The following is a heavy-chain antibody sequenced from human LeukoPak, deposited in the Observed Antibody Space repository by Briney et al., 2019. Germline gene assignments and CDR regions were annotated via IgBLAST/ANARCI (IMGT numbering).Heavy chain of an antibody. V-gene: IGHV3-66*01. J-gene: IGHJ4*02. CDR1: GFTISTKY. D-gene: IGHD1-26*01. Sequence: GGSLRLSCAASGFTISTKYMSWVRQAPGKGLEWVSVIKSGTDTRYADSVKGRFTISRDNSKNTLYLQMNSLRAEDTAVYYCAKDSPFGGNWGQGTLVTVSS. CDR2: IKSGTDT. CDR3: AKDSPFGGN.